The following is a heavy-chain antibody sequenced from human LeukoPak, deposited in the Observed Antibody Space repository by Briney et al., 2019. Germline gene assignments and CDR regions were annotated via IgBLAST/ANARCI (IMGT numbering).Heavy chain of an antibody. Sequence: SETLSLTCTVSGGSITVYYWSWIRQPPGKGLEWIGYIYNIGSTNYNPSLKSRVTISVDRSQNQVSLKLSSVTAADTAVYYCARLISGLAGTYFDYWGQGTLVTVSS. D-gene: IGHD6-19*01. V-gene: IGHV4-59*01. J-gene: IGHJ4*02. CDR3: ARLISGLAGTYFDY. CDR2: IYNIGST. CDR1: GGSITVYY.